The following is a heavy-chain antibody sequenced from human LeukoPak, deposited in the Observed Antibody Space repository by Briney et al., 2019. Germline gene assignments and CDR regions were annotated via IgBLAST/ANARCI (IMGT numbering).Heavy chain of an antibody. CDR1: GGSISSSSYY. CDR2: IYYSGST. D-gene: IGHD2-8*01. CDR3: ARRYCTDGVCYLVS. Sequence: PSETLSLTCTVSGGSISSSSYYWGWIRQPPGKGLEWIGSIYYSGSTNYNPSLKSRVTMSVDTSNNQFSLKLSSVTAADTAVYYCARRYCTDGVCYLVSWGQGTLVTVSS. V-gene: IGHV4-39*07. J-gene: IGHJ5*02.